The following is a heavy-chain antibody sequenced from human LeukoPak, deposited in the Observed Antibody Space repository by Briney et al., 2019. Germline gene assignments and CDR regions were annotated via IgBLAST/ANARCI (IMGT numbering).Heavy chain of an antibody. D-gene: IGHD2-2*01. Sequence: PSETLSLTCTVSGGSLSSYYWSWLRQPAGQGLEWFGRVYTSGSTSYNPSLKSRVTMSIDTSKNQFSVEVSSVTAADTAVYYCARAPGYCSTTSCEYYYYMDVWGKGTTVTVSS. CDR1: GGSLSSYY. V-gene: IGHV4-4*07. CDR3: ARAPGYCSTTSCEYYYYMDV. CDR2: VYTSGST. J-gene: IGHJ6*03.